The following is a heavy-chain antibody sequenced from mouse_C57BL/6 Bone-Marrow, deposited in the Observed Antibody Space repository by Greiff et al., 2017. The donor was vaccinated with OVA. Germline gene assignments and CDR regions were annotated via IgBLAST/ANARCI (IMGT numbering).Heavy chain of an antibody. V-gene: IGHV10-1*01. D-gene: IGHD2-3*01. CDR1: GFSFNTYA. Sequence: EAGGGLVQPKGSLKLSCAASGFSFNTYAMNWVRQAPGKGLEWVARIRSKSNNYATYYADSVKDRFTISRDDSESMLYLQMNNLKTEDTAMYYCVRPLYDGYYSFAYWGQGTLVTVSA. CDR2: IRSKSNNYAT. CDR3: VRPLYDGYYSFAY. J-gene: IGHJ3*01.